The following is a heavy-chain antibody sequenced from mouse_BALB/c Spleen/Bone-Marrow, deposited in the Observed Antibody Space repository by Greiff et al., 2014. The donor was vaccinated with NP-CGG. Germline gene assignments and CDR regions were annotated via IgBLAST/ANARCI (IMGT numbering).Heavy chain of an antibody. V-gene: IGHV5-6-3*01. CDR2: INSNGGST. CDR3: ARENYRSHYYFDY. D-gene: IGHD2-14*01. J-gene: IGHJ2*01. CDR1: GFTFSSYG. Sequence: EVQLVESGGGLVQPGGSLKLSCAASGFTFSSYGMSWVRQTPDKRLELVATINSNGGSTYYPDSVKGRFTISRDNAKNTLYLQMSSLKSEDTAMYYCARENYRSHYYFDYWGQGTTLPVSS.